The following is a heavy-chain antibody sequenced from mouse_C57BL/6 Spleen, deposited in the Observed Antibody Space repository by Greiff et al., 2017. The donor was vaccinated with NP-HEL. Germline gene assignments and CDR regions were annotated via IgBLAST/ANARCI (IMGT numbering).Heavy chain of an antibody. V-gene: IGHV1-18*01. J-gene: IGHJ3*01. CDR3: ARKPPNWDGLAY. D-gene: IGHD4-1*01. CDR1: GYTFTDYN. CDR2: INPNNGGT. Sequence: EVQLQQSGPELVKPGASVKIPCKASGYTFTDYNMDWVKQSHGKSLEWIGDINPNNGGTIYNQTFKGKATLTVDKTSSTAYMERRSLTSEDTAVYYWARKPPNWDGLAYWGQGTLVTVSA.